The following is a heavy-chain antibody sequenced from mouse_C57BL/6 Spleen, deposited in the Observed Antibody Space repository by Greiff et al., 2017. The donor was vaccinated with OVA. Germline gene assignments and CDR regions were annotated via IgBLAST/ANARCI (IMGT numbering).Heavy chain of an antibody. CDR2: ISDGGSYT. D-gene: IGHD1-1*01. Sequence: EVKVVESGGGLVKPGGSLKLSCAASGFTFSSYAMSWVRQTPEKRLEWVATISDGGSYTYYPDNVKGRFTISRDNAKNNLYLQMSHLKSEDTAMYYCARDEGPLTTVVATGFDYWGQGTTLTVSS. J-gene: IGHJ2*01. CDR1: GFTFSSYA. V-gene: IGHV5-4*01. CDR3: ARDEGPLTTVVATGFDY.